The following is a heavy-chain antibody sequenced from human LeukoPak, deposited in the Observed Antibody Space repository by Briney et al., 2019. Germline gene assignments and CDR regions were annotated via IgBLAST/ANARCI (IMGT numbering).Heavy chain of an antibody. J-gene: IGHJ4*02. D-gene: IGHD1-26*01. CDR2: INHSGST. CDR1: GGSFSGYY. CDR3: ARTVGATPVVDY. V-gene: IGHV4-34*01. Sequence: SETLSLTCAVYGGSFSGYYWSWIRQPPGKGLEWIGEINHSGSTNYNPSLKSRVTISVDTSKNQFSLKPSSVTAADTALYYCARTVGATPVVDYWGQGTLVTVSS.